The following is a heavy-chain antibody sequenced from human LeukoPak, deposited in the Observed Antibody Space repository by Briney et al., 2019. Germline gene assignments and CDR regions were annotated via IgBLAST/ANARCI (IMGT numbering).Heavy chain of an antibody. V-gene: IGHV3-53*01. Sequence: GGSLRLSCAASGFTFSSYAMSWVRQAPGKGLEWVSVIYSGGSTYYADSVKGRFTISRDNSKNTLYLQMNSLRAEDTAVYYCARAFGSGQKQGPTFDYWGQGTLVTVSS. J-gene: IGHJ4*02. CDR2: IYSGGST. D-gene: IGHD3-10*01. CDR3: ARAFGSGQKQGPTFDY. CDR1: GFTFSSYA.